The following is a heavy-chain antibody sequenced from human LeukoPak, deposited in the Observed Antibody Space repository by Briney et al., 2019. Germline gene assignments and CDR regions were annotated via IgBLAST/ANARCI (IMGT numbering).Heavy chain of an antibody. Sequence: GGSLRLSCAASGFTFSSYGMHWVRQAPGKGLEWVAFIRYDGSNKYYADSVKGRFTISRDNSKNTLYLQMNSLRAEDTAVYYCASIAVAGRRAFDIWGQGTMVTVSS. CDR2: IRYDGSNK. D-gene: IGHD6-19*01. CDR3: ASIAVAGRRAFDI. J-gene: IGHJ3*02. V-gene: IGHV3-30*02. CDR1: GFTFSSYG.